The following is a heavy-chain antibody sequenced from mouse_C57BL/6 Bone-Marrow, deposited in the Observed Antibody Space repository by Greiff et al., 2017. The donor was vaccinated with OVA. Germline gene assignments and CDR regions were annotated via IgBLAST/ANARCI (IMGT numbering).Heavy chain of an antibody. CDR3: ARDWDGGYAMDY. Sequence: VQLQQSGPELVKPGASVKISCKASGYTFTDYYMNWVKQSHGKSLEWIGDINPNNGGTSYNQKFKGKATLTVDKSSSTAYMELRSLTSEDSAVYYCARDWDGGYAMDYWGQGTSVTVSS. CDR1: GYTFTDYY. CDR2: INPNNGGT. D-gene: IGHD4-1*01. J-gene: IGHJ4*01. V-gene: IGHV1-26*01.